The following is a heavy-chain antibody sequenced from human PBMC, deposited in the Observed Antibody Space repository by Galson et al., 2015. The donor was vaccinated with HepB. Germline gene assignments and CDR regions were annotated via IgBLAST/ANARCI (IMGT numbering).Heavy chain of an antibody. CDR1: GFTFSSYA. CDR3: ARAPQFDDWFGELLYGMDV. CDR2: ISSNGGST. J-gene: IGHJ6*02. V-gene: IGHV3-64*01. D-gene: IGHD3-10*01. Sequence: SLRLSCAASGFTFSSYAMHWVRQAPGKGLEYVSAISSNGGSTYYANSVKGRFTISRDNSKNTLYLQMGSLRAEDMAVYYCARAPQFDDWFGELLYGMDVWGQGTTVTVSS.